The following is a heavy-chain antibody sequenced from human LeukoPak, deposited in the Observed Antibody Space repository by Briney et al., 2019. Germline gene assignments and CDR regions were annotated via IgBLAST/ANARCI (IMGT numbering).Heavy chain of an antibody. CDR3: ARRTQSGSYNFDY. CDR1: ADSISSYY. Sequence: SETLSLTCTVSADSISSYYWSWIRQPPGKGLEWIGYIYYSGSTNYNPSLKSRVTISIDTSKNQFSLKLSSVTAADTAVYYCARRTQSGSYNFDYWGQGTLVTVPS. D-gene: IGHD1-26*01. J-gene: IGHJ4*02. V-gene: IGHV4-59*01. CDR2: IYYSGST.